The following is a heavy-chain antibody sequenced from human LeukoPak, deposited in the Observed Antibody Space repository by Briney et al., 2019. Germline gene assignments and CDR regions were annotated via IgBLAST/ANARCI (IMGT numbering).Heavy chain of an antibody. CDR1: GGSFSGYY. CDR2: IYTSGST. V-gene: IGHV4-59*10. Sequence: SETLSLTCAVYGGSFSGYYWSWIRQPAGKGLEWIGRIYTSGSTNYNPSLKSRVTISVDTSKNQFSLKLSSVTAADTAVYYCAITDPRGYYYYMDVWGKGTTVTVSS. D-gene: IGHD3-10*01. CDR3: AITDPRGYYYYMDV. J-gene: IGHJ6*03.